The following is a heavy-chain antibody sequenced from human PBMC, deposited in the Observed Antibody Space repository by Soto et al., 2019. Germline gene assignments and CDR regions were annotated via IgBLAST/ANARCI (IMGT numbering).Heavy chain of an antibody. D-gene: IGHD2-15*01. Sequence: QVQLVQSGAEVKKPGSSVKVSCKASGGTFSSYTISWVRQAPGQGLEWMGRIIPILGIANYAQKFQGRVTITADKSTSTAYMELSSLRAEDTAVYYCGRDKGGDCSGGSCHHDGYWGQGTLVTVSS. CDR2: IIPILGIA. J-gene: IGHJ4*02. CDR1: GGTFSSYT. V-gene: IGHV1-69*08. CDR3: GRDKGGDCSGGSCHHDGY.